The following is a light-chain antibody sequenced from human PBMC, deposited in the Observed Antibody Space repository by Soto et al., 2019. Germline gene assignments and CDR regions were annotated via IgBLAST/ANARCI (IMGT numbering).Light chain of an antibody. Sequence: QSVLTQPASVSGSPGQSITISCTGTSSDVGSYNLVSWYQQHPGKAPKLVIYEVTKRPSGVPDRVSASKSGNTASLTVSGLRAEDEADYYCSSYAGSNNFVFGSGTKVTVL. V-gene: IGLV2-8*01. J-gene: IGLJ1*01. CDR1: SSDVGSYNL. CDR2: EVT. CDR3: SSYAGSNNFV.